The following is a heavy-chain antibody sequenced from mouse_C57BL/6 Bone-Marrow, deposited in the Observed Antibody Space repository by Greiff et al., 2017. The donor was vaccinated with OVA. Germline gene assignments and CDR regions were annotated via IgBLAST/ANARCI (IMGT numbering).Heavy chain of an antibody. Sequence: VQLQQSGAELVRPGASVKLSCTASGFNIKDDYMHWVKQRPEQGLEWIGWIDPENGDTEYASKIQGKATITADTSSNTAYLQLSSLTSEDTAVYYCTTRYYGSSYWYFDVWGTGTTVTVSS. D-gene: IGHD1-1*01. CDR1: GFNIKDDY. J-gene: IGHJ1*03. V-gene: IGHV14-4*01. CDR2: IDPENGDT. CDR3: TTRYYGSSYWYFDV.